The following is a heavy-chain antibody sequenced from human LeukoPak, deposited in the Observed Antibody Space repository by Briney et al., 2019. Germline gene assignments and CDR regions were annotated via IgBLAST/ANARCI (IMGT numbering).Heavy chain of an antibody. CDR1: GFTFSNYW. J-gene: IGHJ4*02. Sequence: GGSLRLSCAASGFTFSNYWMYWVRQAPGKGLVWVSGISGDGRSTRYADSVRGRFTISRDNSKNTLYLQMNSLRAEDTAVYYCASYNWNFLNDYWGQGTLVTVSS. CDR3: ASYNWNFLNDY. CDR2: ISGDGRST. V-gene: IGHV3-74*01. D-gene: IGHD1-7*01.